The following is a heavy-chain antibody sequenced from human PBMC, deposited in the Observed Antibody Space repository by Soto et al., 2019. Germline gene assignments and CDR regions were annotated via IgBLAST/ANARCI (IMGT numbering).Heavy chain of an antibody. CDR2: IYYSGST. CDR1: GGSISSYY. D-gene: IGHD3-10*01. V-gene: IGHV4-59*01. Sequence: SETLSLTCTVSGGSISSYYWSWIRQPPGKGLEWIGYIYYSGSTNYNPSLKSRVTISVDTSKNQFSLKLSSVTAADTAVYYCARIKMVRGVITNYYYYGMDVWGQGTTVTVSS. J-gene: IGHJ6*02. CDR3: ARIKMVRGVITNYYYYGMDV.